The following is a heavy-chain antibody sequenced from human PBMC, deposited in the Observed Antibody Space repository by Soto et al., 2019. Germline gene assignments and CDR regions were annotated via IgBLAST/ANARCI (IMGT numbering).Heavy chain of an antibody. CDR3: ARDKRFWYSSSWYYDY. V-gene: IGHV3-48*02. J-gene: IGHJ4*02. Sequence: GGSLRLSCAASGFTFSSYSMNWVRQAPGKGLEWVSYISSSSSTIYYADSVKGRFTISRDNAKNSLYLQMNSLRDEDTAVYYCARDKRFWYSSSWYYDYWGQGTLVTVSS. CDR1: GFTFSSYS. CDR2: ISSSSSTI. D-gene: IGHD6-13*01.